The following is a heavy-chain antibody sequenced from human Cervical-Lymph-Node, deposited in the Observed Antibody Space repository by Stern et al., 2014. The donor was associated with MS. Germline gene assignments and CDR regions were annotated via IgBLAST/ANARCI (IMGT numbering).Heavy chain of an antibody. Sequence: VQLVQSGAEVKNPGASVTVSCKASGYTFTGHYMNWVRQAPGQWLEWIGRINPNTGGTNYAQNFQARVTMTRDTSISTAYMELRSLKFDDTALYFCARGQGVEVAWGQGTLVTVSS. CDR2: INPNTGGT. CDR3: ARGQGVEVA. V-gene: IGHV1-2*06. J-gene: IGHJ4*02. CDR1: GYTFTGHY. D-gene: IGHD3-3*01.